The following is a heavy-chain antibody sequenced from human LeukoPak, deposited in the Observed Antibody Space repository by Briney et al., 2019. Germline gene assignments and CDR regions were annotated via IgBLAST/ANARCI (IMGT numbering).Heavy chain of an antibody. CDR2: ITGRGGNT. Sequence: PGGSLRLSCAASGFTFSSYAMSWVRQAPGKGLEWVSTITGRGGNTYYADSVKGRFPISRDNSKKTLYLQMNSLRAEDTATYYCAKALLEWFGELSSDCYYGMDVWGQGTTVAVSS. V-gene: IGHV3-23*01. J-gene: IGHJ6*02. D-gene: IGHD3-10*01. CDR1: GFTFSSYA. CDR3: AKALLEWFGELSSDCYYGMDV.